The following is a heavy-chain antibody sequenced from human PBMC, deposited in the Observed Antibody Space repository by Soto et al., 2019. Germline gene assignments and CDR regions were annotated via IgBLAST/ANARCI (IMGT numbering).Heavy chain of an antibody. CDR1: GGTFSSYA. D-gene: IGHD1-20*01. CDR3: ARGITGTVTYYYGLDV. V-gene: IGHV1-69*12. CDR2: IIPIFGTA. J-gene: IGHJ6*02. Sequence: QVQLVQSGAEVKKPGSSMKVSCKASGGTFSSYAISWVRQAPGQGLEWMGGIIPIFGTADYAQKFHGRVTITADEXTCXAYMELSSLRSEDTAVYYCARGITGTVTYYYGLDVWGQGTTVTVSS.